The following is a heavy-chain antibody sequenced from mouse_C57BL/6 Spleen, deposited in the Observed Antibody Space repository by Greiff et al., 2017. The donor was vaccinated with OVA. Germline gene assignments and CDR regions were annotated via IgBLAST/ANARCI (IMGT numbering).Heavy chain of an antibody. CDR2: IYPGSGST. CDR1: GYTFTSYW. Sequence: VQLQQPGAALVKPGASVKMSCKASGYTFTSYWITWVRQRPGHGLEWLGDIYPGSGSTHYNEKLKSKATLTVDTSSSTAYMQLSSLTSEDAAVYYGARREGGLFDYWGQGTTLTVSS. V-gene: IGHV1-55*01. CDR3: ARREGGLFDY. J-gene: IGHJ2*01.